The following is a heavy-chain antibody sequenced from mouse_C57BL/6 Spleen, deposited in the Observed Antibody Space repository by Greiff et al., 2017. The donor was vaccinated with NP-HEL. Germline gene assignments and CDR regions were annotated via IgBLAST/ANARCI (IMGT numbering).Heavy chain of an antibody. CDR3: ARGYYGNYSYAMDY. J-gene: IGHJ4*01. V-gene: IGHV3-1*01. CDR1: GYSITSGYD. D-gene: IGHD2-1*01. CDR2: ISYSGST. Sequence: EVHLVESGPGMVKPSQSLSLTCTVTGYSITSGYDWHWIRHFPGNKLEWMGYISYSGSTNYNPSLKSRISITHDTSKNHFFLKLNSVTTEDTATYYCARGYYGNYSYAMDYWGQGTSVTVSS.